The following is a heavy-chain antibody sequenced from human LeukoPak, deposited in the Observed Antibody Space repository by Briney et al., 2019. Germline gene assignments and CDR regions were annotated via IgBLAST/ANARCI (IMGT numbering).Heavy chain of an antibody. Sequence: GGSLRLSCAASGFTVNSNSMSWVRQATGKGLECVAAIYSGDSTYYPDSVRGRFSISRDNSKNTLYLQMSSLRAEDTAIYYCVGRPYYYYGMDVWGQGTTVTVSS. CDR2: IYSGDST. V-gene: IGHV3-53*01. CDR1: GFTVNSNS. J-gene: IGHJ6*02. CDR3: VGRPYYYYGMDV.